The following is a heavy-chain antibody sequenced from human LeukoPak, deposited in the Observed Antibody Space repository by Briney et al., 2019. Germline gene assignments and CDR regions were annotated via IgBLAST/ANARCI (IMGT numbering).Heavy chain of an antibody. J-gene: IGHJ6*03. CDR3: ARGYYGSGSHCCHMDV. V-gene: IGHV4-39*07. Sequence: PSETLSLTCTVCGGSVSSTNYYWGWIRQPPGKGLEWIGEINHSGSTNYNSSLKSRVTISVDTSKNQFSLKLSSVTAADTAVYYCARGYYGSGSHCCHMDVWGKGTTITVS. D-gene: IGHD3-10*01. CDR1: GGSVSSTNYY. CDR2: INHSGST.